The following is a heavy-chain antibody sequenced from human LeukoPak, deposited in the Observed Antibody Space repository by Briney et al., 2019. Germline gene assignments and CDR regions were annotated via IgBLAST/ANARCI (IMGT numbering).Heavy chain of an antibody. V-gene: IGHV3-23*01. CDR2: ISGSCGST. D-gene: IGHD2-2*01. Sequence: GGALRLSCAASGFTFSSYAMSWVRQAPGKGLEWVSAISGSCGSTYDADSVKGRFTISRDNSMKPLYLRMNRLSAEDTAVYYCAKAIVVVPAATPSLDAFDIWGPGTLVTASS. CDR1: GFTFSSYA. J-gene: IGHJ3*02. CDR3: AKAIVVVPAATPSLDAFDI.